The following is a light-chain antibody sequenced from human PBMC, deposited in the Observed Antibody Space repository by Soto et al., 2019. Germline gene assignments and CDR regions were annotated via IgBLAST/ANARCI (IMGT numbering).Light chain of an antibody. CDR3: QQYNNWPPGT. V-gene: IGKV3D-15*01. Sequence: EIVMTQSPATLSVSPGERATLSCRASQSVSANLAWYQQKPGQAPRLLIYGPSTRATGIPARFSGSGSGTAVTLPISSLQSEDFAVYYCQQYNNWPPGTFGQGTKLEI. CDR1: QSVSAN. J-gene: IGKJ2*02. CDR2: GPS.